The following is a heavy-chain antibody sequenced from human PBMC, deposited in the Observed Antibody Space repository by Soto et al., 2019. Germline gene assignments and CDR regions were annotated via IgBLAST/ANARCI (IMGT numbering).Heavy chain of an antibody. CDR2: ISSRSTFI. D-gene: IGHD6-13*01. J-gene: IGHJ4*02. Sequence: GGPLRLSCTVLGFTLTNENMNWVRQAPGKGLEWVSSISSRSTFINYADSVKGRFTISRDNYKDTVYLQMNSLRAEDTAVYYCAKARIAAAAYDYWGQGTLVTVSS. V-gene: IGHV3-21*01. CDR3: AKARIAAAAYDY. CDR1: GFTLTNEN.